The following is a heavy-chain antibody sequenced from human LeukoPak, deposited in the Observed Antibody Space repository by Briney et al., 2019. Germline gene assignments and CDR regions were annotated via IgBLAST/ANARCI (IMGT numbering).Heavy chain of an antibody. J-gene: IGHJ4*02. Sequence: GGSLRLSCAASGFIFNNYWMHWVRQSPGEGPLWLARINGDGSSTSHAHSVQGRFSISRDNAKNTLYLQMNSLSAEDTAVYYCTRQWHTPSDYWGQGTQVTVSS. CDR3: TRQWHTPSDY. D-gene: IGHD6-19*01. CDR2: INGDGSST. CDR1: GFIFNNYW. V-gene: IGHV3-74*01.